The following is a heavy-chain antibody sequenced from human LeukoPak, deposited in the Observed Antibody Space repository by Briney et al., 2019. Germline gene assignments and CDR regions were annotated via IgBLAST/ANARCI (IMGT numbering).Heavy chain of an antibody. V-gene: IGHV1-2*02. D-gene: IGHD1-26*01. CDR1: GYTFTAYY. CDR3: ARDNSVGDNAWWFDP. J-gene: IGHJ5*02. Sequence: ASVKVSCKASGYTFTAYYMHWVRQAPGQGLEWMGWINPNSGGTNYAQKFQGRVTMTRDTSISTAYMELSRLRSDDTAVYYCARDNSVGDNAWWFDPWGQGTLVTVSS. CDR2: INPNSGGT.